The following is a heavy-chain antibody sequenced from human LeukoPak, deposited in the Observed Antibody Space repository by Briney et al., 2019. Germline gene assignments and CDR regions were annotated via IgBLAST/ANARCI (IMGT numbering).Heavy chain of an antibody. CDR3: ARKPYDSRGYYLHEY. Sequence: ASVKVSGKASGYTFTDYAMNWVRQAPGQGLEWMGWIDTNTGNPTYAQGFTGRFGFSLDTSVSTAYLQISSLKAEDTAVYYCARKPYDSRGYYLHEYWGQGTLVTVSS. CDR2: IDTNTGNP. CDR1: GYTFTDYA. J-gene: IGHJ4*02. D-gene: IGHD3-22*01. V-gene: IGHV7-4-1*02.